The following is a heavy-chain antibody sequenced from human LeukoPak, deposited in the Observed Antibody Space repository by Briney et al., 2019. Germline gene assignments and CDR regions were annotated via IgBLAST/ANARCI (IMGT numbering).Heavy chain of an antibody. V-gene: IGHV4-59*01. CDR1: GGSFSSYY. CDR2: IYYSGST. J-gene: IGHJ4*02. Sequence: PSETLSLTCAVYGGSFSSYYWSWIRQPPGKGLEWIGYIYYSGSTNYNPSLKSRVTISVDTSKNQFSLKLSSVTAADTAVYYCAKSPDPAAFDYWGQGTLVTVSS. CDR3: AKSPDPAAFDY.